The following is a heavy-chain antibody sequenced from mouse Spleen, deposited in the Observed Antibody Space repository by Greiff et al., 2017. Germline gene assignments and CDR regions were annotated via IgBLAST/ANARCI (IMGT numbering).Heavy chain of an antibody. CDR2: IDPENGDT. CDR1: GFNIKDYY. Sequence: EVQLQQSGAELVRSGASVKLSCTASGFNIKDYYMHWVKQRPEQGLEWIGWIDPENGDTEYAPKFQGKATMTADTSSNTAYLQLSSLTSEDTAVYYCNAPAREAWFAYWGQGTLVTVSA. CDR3: NAPAREAWFAY. J-gene: IGHJ3*01. V-gene: IGHV14-4*02.